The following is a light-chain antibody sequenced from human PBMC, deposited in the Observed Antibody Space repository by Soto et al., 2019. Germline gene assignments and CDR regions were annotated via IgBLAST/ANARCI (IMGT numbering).Light chain of an antibody. CDR3: QTWGTGVQWV. J-gene: IGLJ3*02. CDR2: VNIDGSH. V-gene: IGLV4-69*01. Sequence: QLVLTQSPSTSASLGASVKLTCTLTSGHTTYAITWHQQQPEKGPRYLMRVNIDGSHRKGDGIPDRFSGSSSGAERYLTISNLQSEDEADYYCQTWGTGVQWVFGEGTKLTVL. CDR1: SGHTTYA.